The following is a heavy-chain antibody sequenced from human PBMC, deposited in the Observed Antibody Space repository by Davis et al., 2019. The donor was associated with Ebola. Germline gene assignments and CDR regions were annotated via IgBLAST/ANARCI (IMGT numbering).Heavy chain of an antibody. CDR2: INYSGST. CDR1: GGSFSGYY. CDR3: ARGGGVGGYGMDV. Sequence: MPSETLSLTCAVYGGSFSGYYWTWIRQPPGKGLEWIGEINYSGSTNYNPSLKSRVTITVDTSKNQFSLKLSYVTAADTAVYYCARGGGVGGYGMDVWGQGTTVTVSS. J-gene: IGHJ6*02. V-gene: IGHV4-34*01. D-gene: IGHD3-16*01.